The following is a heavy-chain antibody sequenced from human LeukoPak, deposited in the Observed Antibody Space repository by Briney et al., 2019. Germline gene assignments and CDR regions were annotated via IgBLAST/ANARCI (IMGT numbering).Heavy chain of an antibody. CDR2: ISSSSSYT. CDR3: ARAPHYSNYGPYYYGMDV. J-gene: IGHJ6*02. D-gene: IGHD4-11*01. CDR1: GFTFSDYY. V-gene: IGHV3-11*06. Sequence: GGSLRLSCAASGFTFSDYYMSWIRQAPGKGLEWVSYISSSSSYTNYADSVKGRFTISRDNAKNSLYLQMDSLRAEDTAVYYCARAPHYSNYGPYYYGMDVWGQGTTVTVSS.